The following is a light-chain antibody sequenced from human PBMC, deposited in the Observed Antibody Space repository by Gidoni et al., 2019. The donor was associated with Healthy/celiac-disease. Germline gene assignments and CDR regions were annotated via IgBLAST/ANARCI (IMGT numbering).Light chain of an antibody. Sequence: QSVLTQPPSVSAAPGQKVTISCSGSSSNIGNNYVSWYQQLPGTAPKLLIYYNNKRPSRIPDRFSGSKSGTSATLGITGLQTGDEADYYCGTWDSSLSAYVFGTGTKVTVL. J-gene: IGLJ1*01. CDR1: SSNIGNNY. CDR3: GTWDSSLSAYV. V-gene: IGLV1-51*01. CDR2: YNN.